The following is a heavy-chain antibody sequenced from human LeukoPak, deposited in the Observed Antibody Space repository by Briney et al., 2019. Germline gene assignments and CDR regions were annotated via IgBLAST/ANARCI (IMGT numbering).Heavy chain of an antibody. CDR2: ISAYNGNT. D-gene: IGHD6-13*01. Sequence: GASVKVSCKASGYTFTSYGISWVRQAPGQGLEWMGWISAYNGNTNYAQKLQGRVTMTTDTSTSTAYMELRSLRSGDTAVYYCAREGYSSSWYYWGYYYYGMDVWGQGTTVTVSS. J-gene: IGHJ6*02. CDR1: GYTFTSYG. CDR3: AREGYSSSWYYWGYYYYGMDV. V-gene: IGHV1-18*01.